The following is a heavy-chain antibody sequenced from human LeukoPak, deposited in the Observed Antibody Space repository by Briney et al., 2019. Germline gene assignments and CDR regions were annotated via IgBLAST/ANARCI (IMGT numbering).Heavy chain of an antibody. CDR2: IKQDGSEK. CDR3: ARNGVVPAAISGFDY. D-gene: IGHD2-2*01. CDR1: GFTFSSYW. Sequence: PVGSLRLSCAASGFTFSSYWMSWVRQAPGKGLEWVANIKQDGSEKYYVDSVKGRFTISRDNAKNSLYLQMNSLRAEDTAVYYCARNGVVPAAISGFDYWGQGTLVTVSS. V-gene: IGHV3-7*01. J-gene: IGHJ4*02.